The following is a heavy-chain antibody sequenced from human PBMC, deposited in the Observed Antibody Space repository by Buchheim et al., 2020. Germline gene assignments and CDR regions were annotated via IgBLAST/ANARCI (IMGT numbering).Heavy chain of an antibody. V-gene: IGHV3-7*01. CDR3: ANYGDGGYYGMDV. CDR1: GFTFSSNW. J-gene: IGHJ6*02. CDR2: IKQDGSEK. D-gene: IGHD4-17*01. Sequence: EVQLVESGGGLVQPGGSLRLSCAASGFTFSSNWMSWVRQAPGKGLEWVANIKQDGSEKYYVDSVKGRFTISRDNAKNSLYLKMNSLRAEDTAVYYCANYGDGGYYGMDVWGQGTT.